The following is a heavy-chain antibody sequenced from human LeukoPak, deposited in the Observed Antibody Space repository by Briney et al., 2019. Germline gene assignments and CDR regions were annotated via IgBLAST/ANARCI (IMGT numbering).Heavy chain of an antibody. Sequence: GGSLRLSCAASGFTFSDYWMHWVREVPGKGLVWVSRINTGGSSTTYADSVKGRFTISRDNAKNTLYLQMNGLRAEDTAVYYCARSNQADDYWGQGTLVTVSS. D-gene: IGHD4-11*01. J-gene: IGHJ4*02. CDR3: ARSNQADDY. CDR2: INTGGSST. CDR1: GFTFSDYW. V-gene: IGHV3-74*01.